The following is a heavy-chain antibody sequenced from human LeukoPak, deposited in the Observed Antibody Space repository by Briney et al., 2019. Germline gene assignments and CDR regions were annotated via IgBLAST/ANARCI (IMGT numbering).Heavy chain of an antibody. CDR1: GYTFTSYG. J-gene: IGHJ6*03. V-gene: IGHV1-18*01. D-gene: IGHD1-26*01. CDR2: ISAYNGNT. Sequence: GASVKVSCKASGYTFTSYGISWVRQAPGQGLEWMGWISAYNGNTNYAQKLQGRVTMTTDTSTSTAYMELRSLRSDDTAVYYCARVGATMDYYYYMDVWGKGTTVTISS. CDR3: ARVGATMDYYYYMDV.